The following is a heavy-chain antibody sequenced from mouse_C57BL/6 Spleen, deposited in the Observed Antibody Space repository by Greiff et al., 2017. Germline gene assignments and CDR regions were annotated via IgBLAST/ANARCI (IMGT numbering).Heavy chain of an antibody. CDR2: IYPGDGDT. V-gene: IGHV1-82*01. J-gene: IGHJ4*01. Sequence: QVQLQQSGPELVKPGASVKISCKASGYAFSSSWMNWVKQRPGKGLEWIGRIYPGDGDTNYNGKFKGKATLTADKSSSTAYMQLSSLTSEDSAVYFCARRGLFTTVVEGAMDYWGQGTSVTVSS. CDR3: ARRGLFTTVVEGAMDY. CDR1: GYAFSSSW. D-gene: IGHD1-1*01.